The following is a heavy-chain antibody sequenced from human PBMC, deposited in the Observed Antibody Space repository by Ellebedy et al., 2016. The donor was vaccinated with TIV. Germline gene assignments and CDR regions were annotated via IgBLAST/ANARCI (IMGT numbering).Heavy chain of an antibody. CDR1: GYSFTSYW. V-gene: IGHV5-10-1*01. CDR3: ASYGDYGWVGYYYYGMDV. D-gene: IGHD4-17*01. J-gene: IGHJ6*02. CDR2: IDPSDSYT. Sequence: GESLKISXKGSGYSFTSYWISWVRQMPGKGLEWMGRIDPSDSYTNYSPSFQGHVTISADKSISTAYLQWSSLKASDTAMYYCASYGDYGWVGYYYYGMDVWGQGTTVTVSS.